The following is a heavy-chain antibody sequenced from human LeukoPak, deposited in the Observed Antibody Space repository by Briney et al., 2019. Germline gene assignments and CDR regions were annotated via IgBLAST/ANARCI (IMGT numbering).Heavy chain of an antibody. V-gene: IGHV4-34*01. CDR1: GRSFSGYY. D-gene: IGHD3-22*01. J-gene: IGHJ4*02. CDR3: ASSRYYSYFDY. Sequence: SETLSLTCAVYGRSFSGYYWSWIRQPPGKGLAWIGEINHSGSTNSNPSLESRLTISVVRAKNQFSLKLSSVGSADAPANARASSRYYSYFDYWGQGTLVTGSS. CDR2: INHSGST.